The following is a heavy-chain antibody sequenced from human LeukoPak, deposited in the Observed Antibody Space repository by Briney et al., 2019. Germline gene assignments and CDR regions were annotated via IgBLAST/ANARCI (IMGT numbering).Heavy chain of an antibody. V-gene: IGHV4-34*01. J-gene: IGHJ4*02. CDR2: INHSGST. CDR3: ARGYYYDSSGYFDY. Sequence: KPSETLSLTCAVYGGSFSGYYWSWIRQPPGKGLEWIGEINHSGSTNYNPSLKSRVTISVDTSKNQFSLKLSSVTAADTAVYYCARGYYYDSSGYFDYWGQGTLVTVSS. CDR1: GGSFSGYY. D-gene: IGHD3-22*01.